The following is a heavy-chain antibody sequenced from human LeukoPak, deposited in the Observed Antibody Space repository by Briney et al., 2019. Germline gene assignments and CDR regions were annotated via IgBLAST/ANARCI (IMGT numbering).Heavy chain of an antibody. CDR2: MNPNSGNT. V-gene: IGHV1-8*01. Sequence: ASVKVSCKASGYTFTSYDINWVRQATGQGLEWMGWMNPNSGNTGYAQKFQGRVTMTRNTSISTAYMELSRLRSDDTAVYYCARGGPIAVAGTGVGYWGQGTLVTVSS. CDR1: GYTFTSYD. J-gene: IGHJ4*02. CDR3: ARGGPIAVAGTGVGY. D-gene: IGHD6-19*01.